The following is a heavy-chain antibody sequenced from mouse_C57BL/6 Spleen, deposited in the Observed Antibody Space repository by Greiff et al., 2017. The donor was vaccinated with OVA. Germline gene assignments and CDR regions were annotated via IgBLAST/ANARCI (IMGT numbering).Heavy chain of an antibody. Sequence: VQLQQSGAELVKPGASVKLSCTASGFNIKDYYMHWVKQRTEQGLEWIGRIDPEDGETKYAPNFQGKATITADTSSNTAYLQLSSLTSEDTAVYYCARFSTMALFDYWGQGTTLTVSS. CDR1: GFNIKDYY. CDR3: ARFSTMALFDY. V-gene: IGHV14-2*01. J-gene: IGHJ2*01. D-gene: IGHD2-1*01. CDR2: IDPEDGET.